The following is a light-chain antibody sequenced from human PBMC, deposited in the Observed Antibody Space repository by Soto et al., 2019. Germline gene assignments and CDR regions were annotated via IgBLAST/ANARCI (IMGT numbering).Light chain of an antibody. V-gene: IGKV1-39*01. CDR2: AAS. Sequence: DIQMTQSPSSLSASVEDRVTITCRASQNINKFLNWYQQKPGKAPKLLIYAASDLQSGVPSRFSGSGSGTDFTLTISSLQPEDFATYYCQQSYRTLTFGGGTKVDIK. J-gene: IGKJ4*01. CDR3: QQSYRTLT. CDR1: QNINKF.